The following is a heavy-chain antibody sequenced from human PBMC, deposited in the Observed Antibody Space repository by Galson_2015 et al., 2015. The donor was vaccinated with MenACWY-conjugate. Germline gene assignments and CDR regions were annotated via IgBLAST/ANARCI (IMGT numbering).Heavy chain of an antibody. Sequence: SLRLSCAASGFTFSTYSMNWVRQAPGKGLEWVSYISSSSTTIHYADSVKGRFTISRDNAKNSLYLQMNSLRAEDTAVYYCAREYCSSITCLFDYWGQGALVTVSS. CDR1: GFTFSTYS. J-gene: IGHJ4*02. CDR2: ISSSSTTI. D-gene: IGHD2-2*01. V-gene: IGHV3-48*04. CDR3: AREYCSSITCLFDY.